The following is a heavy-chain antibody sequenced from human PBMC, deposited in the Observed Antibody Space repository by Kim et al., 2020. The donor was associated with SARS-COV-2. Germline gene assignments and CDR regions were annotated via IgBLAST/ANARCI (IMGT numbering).Heavy chain of an antibody. J-gene: IGHJ4*02. CDR3: ARHASSIAAPYRYYFDY. CDR2: IDPSDSYT. D-gene: IGHD6-6*01. V-gene: IGHV5-10-1*01. Sequence: GESLKISCKGSGYSFTSYWISWVRQMPGKGLEWMGRIDPSDSYTNYSPSFQGHVTISADKSISTAYLQWSSLKASDTAMYYCARHASSIAAPYRYYFDYWGQGTLVTVSS. CDR1: GYSFTSYW.